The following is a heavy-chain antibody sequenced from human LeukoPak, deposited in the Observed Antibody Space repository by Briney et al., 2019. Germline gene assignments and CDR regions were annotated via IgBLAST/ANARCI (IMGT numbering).Heavy chain of an antibody. D-gene: IGHD3-9*01. J-gene: IGHJ4*02. Sequence: ASVKVSCKASGYTFTSYGISWVRQAPGQGLEWMGWISAYNGNTNYAQKLQGRVTMTTDTSTSTAYMGLRSLRSDDTAVYYCARVNNRYYDILTGPFDYWGQGTLVTVSS. CDR1: GYTFTSYG. CDR2: ISAYNGNT. V-gene: IGHV1-18*01. CDR3: ARVNNRYYDILTGPFDY.